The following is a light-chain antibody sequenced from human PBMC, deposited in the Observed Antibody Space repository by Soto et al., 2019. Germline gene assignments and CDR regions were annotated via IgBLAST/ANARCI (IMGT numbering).Light chain of an antibody. CDR2: EGS. CDR1: SSDVGSYNL. CDR3: CSYARSSTYV. V-gene: IGLV2-23*01. Sequence: QSALTQPASVSGSPGQSITISCTGTSSDVGSYNLVSWYRQHPGKAPKLMIYEGSKRPSGVSNRFSGSKSGNTASLTISVLQAEDEADYYCCSYARSSTYVFGTGTKLTVL. J-gene: IGLJ1*01.